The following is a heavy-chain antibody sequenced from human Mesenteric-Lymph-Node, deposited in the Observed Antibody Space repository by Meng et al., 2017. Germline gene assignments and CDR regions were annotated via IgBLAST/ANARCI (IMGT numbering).Heavy chain of an antibody. CDR3: ARGGLGFGEPGGAFDI. D-gene: IGHD3-10*01. Sequence: SWIRQHPGKGLEWIGYIYYSGSTYYNPSLKSLVTISVDTSKNQFSLKRSSVTAADTAVYYCARGGLGFGEPGGAFDIWGQGTMVTVSS. V-gene: IGHV4-31*01. CDR2: IYYSGST. J-gene: IGHJ3*02.